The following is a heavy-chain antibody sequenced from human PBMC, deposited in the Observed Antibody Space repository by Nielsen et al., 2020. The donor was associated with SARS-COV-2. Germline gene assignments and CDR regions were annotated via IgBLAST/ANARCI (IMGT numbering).Heavy chain of an antibody. CDR1: GGSISSNNYY. CDR3: ARGYGSATYLDF. D-gene: IGHD3-10*01. CDR2: LSSRGSA. J-gene: IGHJ4*02. V-gene: IGHV4-39*07. Sequence: SETLSPTCTVSGGSISSNNYYWVWIRQPPGKGLEWIGSLSSRGSAYYNPSLRNRVTMSADTSKNQFSLRLTSVTAADTAVYYCARGYGSATYLDFSGQGTRVTVSS.